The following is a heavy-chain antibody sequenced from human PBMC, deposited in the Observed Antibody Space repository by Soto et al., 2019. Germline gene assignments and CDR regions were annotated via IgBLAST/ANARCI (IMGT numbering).Heavy chain of an antibody. CDR2: IYHSGAS. Sequence: VQLQESGPGLVKPSGTLSLTCAVSGDSITSRNWWSWVRPAPGKGLEWIGEIYHSGASTYNPSLKSRTTMSVEPSNNHFSLKLTSVTAADTAVYFCVRDLGTGTDYWGRGTLVTVAS. J-gene: IGHJ4*02. V-gene: IGHV4-4*02. CDR1: GDSITSRNW. CDR3: VRDLGTGTDY. D-gene: IGHD1-1*01.